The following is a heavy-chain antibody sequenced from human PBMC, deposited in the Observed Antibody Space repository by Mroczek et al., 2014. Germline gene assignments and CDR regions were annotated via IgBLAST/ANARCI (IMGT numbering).Heavy chain of an antibody. V-gene: IGHV4-34*01. J-gene: IGHJ4*02. CDR3: ARGLTGYEFDY. D-gene: IGHD5-12*01. CDR2: INHSGST. Sequence: QVQLQESGAGLLKPSETLSLTCAVYGGSFSGYYWSWIRQPPGKGLEWIGEINHSGSTNYNPSLKSRVTISVDTSKNQFSLKLSSVTAADTAVYYCARGLTGYEFDYWGQGTLVTVSS. CDR1: GGSFSGYY.